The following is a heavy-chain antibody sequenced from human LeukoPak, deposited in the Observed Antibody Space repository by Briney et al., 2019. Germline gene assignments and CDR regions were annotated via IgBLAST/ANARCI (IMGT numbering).Heavy chain of an antibody. J-gene: IGHJ4*02. Sequence: PGGSLRLSCAASGFTFSSYSMNWVRQAPGKGLEWVSYISSSSSTIYYADSVKGRFTISRDNAKNSLYLQMNSLRAEDTAVYYCASEHYSGGYYFDYWGQGTLVTVSS. CDR2: ISSSSSTI. D-gene: IGHD1-26*01. V-gene: IGHV3-48*01. CDR1: GFTFSSYS. CDR3: ASEHYSGGYYFDY.